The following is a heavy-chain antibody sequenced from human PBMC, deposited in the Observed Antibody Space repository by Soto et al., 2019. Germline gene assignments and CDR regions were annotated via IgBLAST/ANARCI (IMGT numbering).Heavy chain of an antibody. CDR2: TYYRSKWYN. V-gene: IGHV6-1*01. J-gene: IGHJ6*02. CDR3: ARAGDGSSSWVYYYYGMDV. Sequence: QTLSLTCAISGDSVSSNSAAWNWIRQSPSRGLEWLGRTYYRSKWYNDYAVSVKSRITINPDTSKNQFSLQLNSVTPEDTAVYYCARAGDGSSSWVYYYYGMDVWGQGTTVTVSS. D-gene: IGHD6-13*01. CDR1: GDSVSSNSAA.